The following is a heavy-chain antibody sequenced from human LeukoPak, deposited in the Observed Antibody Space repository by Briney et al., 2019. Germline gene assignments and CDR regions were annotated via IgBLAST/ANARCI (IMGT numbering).Heavy chain of an antibody. J-gene: IGHJ4*02. D-gene: IGHD1-14*01. CDR1: GFPFSSYA. V-gene: IGHV3-64D*09. CDR2: ISSNGGST. Sequence: GGSLRLSCSASGFPFSSYAMHWLRQAPGKGLEYVSAISSNGGSTYYADSVKGRFTISRDNSKNTLYLQMSSLRAEDTAVYYCVKPQPGGGFDYWGQGTLVTVSS. CDR3: VKPQPGGGFDY.